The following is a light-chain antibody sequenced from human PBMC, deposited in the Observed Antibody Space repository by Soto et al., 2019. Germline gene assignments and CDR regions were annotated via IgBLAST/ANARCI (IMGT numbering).Light chain of an antibody. J-gene: IGLJ3*02. V-gene: IGLV1-40*01. Sequence: QSVLTQPPSVSGAPGQRVTISCTGSSSNIGAGYDVHWYQQLPGTAPKLLIYGYNNRPSGVPDRFSGPKSGTSASLAITGLQAEDEADYYCQSYDSNFWVFGGGTKLTVL. CDR1: SSNIGAGYD. CDR3: QSYDSNFWV. CDR2: GYN.